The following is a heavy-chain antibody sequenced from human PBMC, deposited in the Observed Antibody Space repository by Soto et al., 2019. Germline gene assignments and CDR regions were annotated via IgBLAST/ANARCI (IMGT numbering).Heavy chain of an antibody. Sequence: GVPLRLSCAASGFTFSSYAMSWVRQAPGKGLEWVGRIRSKANSYATAYAASVKGRFTISRDDSKNTAYLQMNSLKTEDTAVYYCTSRSSPPTETYYDFWSGPRSYYYYYGMDVWGQGTTVTVSS. CDR3: TSRSSPPTETYYDFWSGPRSYYYYYGMDV. D-gene: IGHD3-3*01. CDR1: GFTFSSYA. V-gene: IGHV3-73*01. J-gene: IGHJ6*02. CDR2: IRSKANSYAT.